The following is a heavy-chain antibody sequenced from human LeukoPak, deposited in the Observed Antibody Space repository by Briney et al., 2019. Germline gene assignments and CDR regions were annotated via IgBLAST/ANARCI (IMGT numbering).Heavy chain of an antibody. J-gene: IGHJ4*02. V-gene: IGHV3-30*02. CDR2: IWFDGSDK. D-gene: IGHD4-23*01. Sequence: GGSLRLSCAASGFTFSSYGMHWVRQAPGKGLEWVTFIWFDGSDKYYADSVKGRFTISRDNSKNTLYPQMNSLRAEDTAVYYCACDYGGNSGVDYWGQGTLVTVSS. CDR3: ACDYGGNSGVDY. CDR1: GFTFSSYG.